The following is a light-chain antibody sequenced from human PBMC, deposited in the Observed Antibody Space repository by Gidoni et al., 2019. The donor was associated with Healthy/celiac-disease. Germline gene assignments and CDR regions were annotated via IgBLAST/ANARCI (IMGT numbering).Light chain of an antibody. V-gene: IGLV4-69*01. CDR3: QTWGTGIWV. CDR2: LNSDGSH. Sequence: QLVQTQSPSVSASLGASVKLTCTLSSGHSSYASAWHQQQPEKGPRYLMKLNSDGSHSKGDGIPDRFSGSSSGAERYLTISSLQSEDEADYDGQTWGTGIWVFGGGTKLTVL. J-gene: IGLJ3*02. CDR1: SGHSSYA.